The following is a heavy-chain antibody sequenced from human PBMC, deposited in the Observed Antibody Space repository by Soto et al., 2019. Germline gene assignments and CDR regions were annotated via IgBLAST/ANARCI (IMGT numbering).Heavy chain of an antibody. CDR2: ISGSGGST. Sequence: EVQLLESGGGLVQPGGSLRLSCAASGFTFSSYAMSWVRQAPGKGLEWVSAISGSGGSTYYADSVKGRFTISRDNSKNTLYLQMNSLRAEDTAVYYCAKDLVRVVVVPAAIGGYNWFDPWGQGTLVTVSS. J-gene: IGHJ5*02. CDR3: AKDLVRVVVVPAAIGGYNWFDP. D-gene: IGHD2-2*02. CDR1: GFTFSSYA. V-gene: IGHV3-23*01.